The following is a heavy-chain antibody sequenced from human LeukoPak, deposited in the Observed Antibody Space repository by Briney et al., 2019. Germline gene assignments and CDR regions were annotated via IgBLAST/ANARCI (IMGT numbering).Heavy chain of an antibody. CDR2: IYYSGST. Sequence: SETLSLTCTVSGGSISSYYWSWIRQPPGKGLEWIGYIYYSGSTNYNPSLKSRVTISVDTSKNQFSLKLSSVTAADTAVYYCAYHGDYGQSGDYYYYYPDVWGKGTTVTISS. J-gene: IGHJ6*03. CDR3: AYHGDYGQSGDYYYYYPDV. CDR1: GGSISSYY. D-gene: IGHD4-17*01. V-gene: IGHV4-59*12.